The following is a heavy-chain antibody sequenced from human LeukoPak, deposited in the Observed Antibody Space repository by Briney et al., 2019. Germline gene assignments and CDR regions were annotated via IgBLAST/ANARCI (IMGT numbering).Heavy chain of an antibody. J-gene: IGHJ6*02. CDR1: GDTVSRNSAA. CDR2: TYYRSKWYA. V-gene: IGHV6-1*01. Sequence: SQTLSLTCAISGDTVSRNSAAWNWIRQSPSRGLEWLGRTYYRSKWYADYAVSLKGRITINADASKNQFSLRLNSVTPDDTAVYYSSGDLAVAGIHFYGMDVWGHGTTVTVSS. D-gene: IGHD6-19*01. CDR3: SGDLAVAGIHFYGMDV.